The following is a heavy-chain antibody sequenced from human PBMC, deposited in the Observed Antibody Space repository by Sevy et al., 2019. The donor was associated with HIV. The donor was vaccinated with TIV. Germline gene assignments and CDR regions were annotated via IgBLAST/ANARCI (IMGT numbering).Heavy chain of an antibody. Sequence: GGSLRLSCAASGFTFSSYDMHWVRQAPGKGLEWVAVISDDGSNKYYADSVKGRFTISRDNSKNTLYLQMNSLRAEDTAVYYCAKSQMATMFTLDYWGQGTLVTVSS. V-gene: IGHV3-30*18. CDR2: ISDDGSNK. CDR1: GFTFSSYD. D-gene: IGHD5-12*01. CDR3: AKSQMATMFTLDY. J-gene: IGHJ4*02.